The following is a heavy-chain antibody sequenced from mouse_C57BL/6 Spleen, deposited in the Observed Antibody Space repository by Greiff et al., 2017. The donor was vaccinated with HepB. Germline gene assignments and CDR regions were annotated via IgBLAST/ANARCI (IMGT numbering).Heavy chain of an antibody. V-gene: IGHV14-4*01. CDR1: GFNIKDDY. J-gene: IGHJ3*01. CDR2: FDPENGDT. D-gene: IGHD6-1*01. Sequence: VHVKQSGAELVRPGASVKLSCTASGFNIKDDYMHWVKQRPEQGLEWIGWFDPENGDTEYASKFQGKATITADTSSNTAYLQLSSLTSEDTAVYYCTTGGRGFAYWGQGTLVTVSA. CDR3: TTGGRGFAY.